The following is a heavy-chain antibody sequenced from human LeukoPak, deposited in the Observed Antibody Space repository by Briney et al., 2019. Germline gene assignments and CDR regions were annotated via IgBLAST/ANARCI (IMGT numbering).Heavy chain of an antibody. J-gene: IGHJ4*02. Sequence: ASVTVSCTASGHTFTSYGISWVRQAPGQGLEWMGWISAYNGNTNYAQKLRGRVTMTTDTSTSTAYMELRGLRSDDTAVYYCARDSPPFDYWGQGTLVTVSS. CDR3: ARDSPPFDY. CDR2: ISAYNGNT. V-gene: IGHV1-18*01. CDR1: GHTFTSYG.